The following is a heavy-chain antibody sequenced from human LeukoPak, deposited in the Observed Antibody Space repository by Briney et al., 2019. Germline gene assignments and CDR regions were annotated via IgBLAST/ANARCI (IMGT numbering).Heavy chain of an antibody. Sequence: AGGSLRLSCAASRFTFSSYTMNWVRQAPGKGLEWVSSISPSSDYIYYADSVKGRFTISRDNAKNSLSLQMNSLRAEDTAVYYCARAPSIASYAFDIWGQGTMVTVSS. V-gene: IGHV3-21*01. CDR3: ARAPSIASYAFDI. CDR2: ISPSSDYI. J-gene: IGHJ3*02. CDR1: RFTFSSYT. D-gene: IGHD6-6*01.